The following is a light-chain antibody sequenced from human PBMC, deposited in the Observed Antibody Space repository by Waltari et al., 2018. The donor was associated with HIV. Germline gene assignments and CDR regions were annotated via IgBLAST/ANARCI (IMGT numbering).Light chain of an antibody. CDR2: DAS. CDR3: QQYEDLPLT. Sequence: DIQMTQSPTSLSASVGDRITIACQASQDISNYLNWHQKQPGMAPKVLISDASILETRVPSRFTGSGSGTHFTLVINDLQPGDSATYFCQQYEDLPLTFGGGTKVEIK. V-gene: IGKV1-33*01. CDR1: QDISNY. J-gene: IGKJ4*01.